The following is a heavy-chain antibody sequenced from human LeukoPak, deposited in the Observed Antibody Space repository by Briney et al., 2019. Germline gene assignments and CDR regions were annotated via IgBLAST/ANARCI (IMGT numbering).Heavy chain of an antibody. CDR2: IYTSGST. CDR3: ASGYSGYDWHSDY. CDR1: GGSIISGSYY. D-gene: IGHD5-12*01. J-gene: IGHJ4*02. V-gene: IGHV4-61*02. Sequence: PSQTLSLSCTISGGSIISGSYYCSGIRQPAGKGLEWIGRIYTSGSTNYNPSLKSRVTISLDTSKNQFPLRLSSLTAADTAVYYCASGYSGYDWHSDYSGQGTLVTVSS.